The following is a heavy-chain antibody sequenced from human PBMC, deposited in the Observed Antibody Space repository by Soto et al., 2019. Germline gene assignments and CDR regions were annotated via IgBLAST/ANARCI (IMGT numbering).Heavy chain of an antibody. CDR3: AREAKDIVLVPAAMDYYYYGMDV. Sequence: QVQLMQSGAEVEKPGASVKVSCKASGYTFTSYGISWVRQAPGQGLEWTGWISAYYGNTNYAQKLQGRVTMTTDTSTSTAYMELRSLRSDDTAVYYCAREAKDIVLVPAAMDYYYYGMDVWGQGTTVTVSS. CDR1: GYTFTSYG. D-gene: IGHD2-2*01. V-gene: IGHV1-18*01. J-gene: IGHJ6*02. CDR2: ISAYYGNT.